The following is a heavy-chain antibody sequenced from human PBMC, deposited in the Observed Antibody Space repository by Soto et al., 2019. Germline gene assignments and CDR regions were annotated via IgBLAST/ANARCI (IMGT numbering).Heavy chain of an antibody. CDR2: ISGSGGTS. D-gene: IGHD6-13*01. CDR1: GFNFGSYA. CDR3: AKGRGSSWTIDY. Sequence: DVELSESGGGLVQPGGSLRLSCAASGFNFGSYAMSWVRRAPGKGLEWVSAISGSGGTSYFADSVRGRFTISRDNSKNTLYLQLSSLRVEDTVEYFCAKGRGSSWTIDYWGHGTLVTVSS. V-gene: IGHV3-23*01. J-gene: IGHJ4*03.